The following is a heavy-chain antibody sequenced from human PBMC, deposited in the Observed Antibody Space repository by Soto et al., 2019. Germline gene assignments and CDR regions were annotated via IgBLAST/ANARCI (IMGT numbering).Heavy chain of an antibody. D-gene: IGHD3-3*01. V-gene: IGHV4-61*01. Sequence: SETLSLTCAVSCASVISGSYHWSWIRQSPGKGLEWIGFISFTGSTNSNPSLKSRVTFSVDASKNHFSLKLTSVTAADTALYFCARLQFYDFWSGSDPLDVWGQGTTVTVSS. CDR3: ARLQFYDFWSGSDPLDV. CDR2: ISFTGST. J-gene: IGHJ6*02. CDR1: CASVISGSYH.